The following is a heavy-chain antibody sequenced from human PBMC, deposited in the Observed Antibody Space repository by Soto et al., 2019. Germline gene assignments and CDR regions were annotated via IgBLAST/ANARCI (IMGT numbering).Heavy chain of an antibody. CDR1: GGSISSSSYY. D-gene: IGHD3-10*01. Sequence: QLQLQESGPGLVKPSETLSLTCTVSGGSISSSSYYWGWIRQPPGKGLEWIGSIYYSGSTYYNPSLKSRVTISVDTSKNQFSLKLSSVTAAVTAVYYCARHLRTIHVLDIWGQGTMVTVSS. V-gene: IGHV4-39*01. CDR2: IYYSGST. J-gene: IGHJ3*02. CDR3: ARHLRTIHVLDI.